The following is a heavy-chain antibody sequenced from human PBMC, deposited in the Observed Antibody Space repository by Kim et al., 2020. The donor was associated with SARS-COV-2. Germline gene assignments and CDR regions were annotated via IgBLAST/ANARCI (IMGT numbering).Heavy chain of an antibody. CDR1: GFTFSSSW. Sequence: GGSLRLSCAASGFTFSSSWMNWARQAPGKGLEWVANINQDGSQKIYVDSVKGRFTISRDNAQNSLYLQMNSLRVEDTAVYYCVRSVDYWGQGTLVTVSS. CDR2: INQDGSQK. V-gene: IGHV3-7*01. CDR3: VRSVDY. J-gene: IGHJ4*02.